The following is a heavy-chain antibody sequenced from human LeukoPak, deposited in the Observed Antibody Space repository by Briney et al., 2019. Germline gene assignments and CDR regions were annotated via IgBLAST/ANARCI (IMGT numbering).Heavy chain of an antibody. CDR2: INPNSGGT. D-gene: IGHD3-22*01. CDR1: GYTFTGYY. J-gene: IGHJ3*02. V-gene: IGHV1-2*04. Sequence: GASVKVSCKASGYTFTGYYMHWVRQAPGQGLEWMGWINPNSGGTNYAQKFQGWVTMTRDTSISTAYMELSRLRSDDTAVYYCARGAYYYDSSGHDAFDIWSQGTMVTVSS. CDR3: ARGAYYYDSSGHDAFDI.